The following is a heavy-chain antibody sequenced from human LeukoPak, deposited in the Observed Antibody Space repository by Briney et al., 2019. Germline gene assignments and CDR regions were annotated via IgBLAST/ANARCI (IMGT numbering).Heavy chain of an antibody. Sequence: SETLSLTCTVSGGSISSGGYYWSWIRQHPGKGLEWIGYIYYSGSTYYNPSLKSRVTISVDTSKNQFSLKLSSVTAADTAVYYCARVFRGVQYYFDYWGQGTLVTVSS. D-gene: IGHD3-10*01. CDR1: GGSISSGGYY. CDR3: ARVFRGVQYYFDY. J-gene: IGHJ4*02. CDR2: IYYSGST. V-gene: IGHV4-31*03.